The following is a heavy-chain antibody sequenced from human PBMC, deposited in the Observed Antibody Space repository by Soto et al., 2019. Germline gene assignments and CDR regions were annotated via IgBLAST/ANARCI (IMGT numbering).Heavy chain of an antibody. Sequence: QVQLVESGGGVVQPGMSLRLSCAASGFTFSNYGMHWVRQAPGKGLERVAVISHDGSKRHYADSVKGRFTFSRDNSKSTQYLEMNSLRPEDTAVYFCAKEQTPNYYDSSRYPGPFDCWGQGTLVTVSS. CDR1: GFTFSNYG. D-gene: IGHD3-22*01. CDR3: AKEQTPNYYDSSRYPGPFDC. J-gene: IGHJ4*02. CDR2: ISHDGSKR. V-gene: IGHV3-30*18.